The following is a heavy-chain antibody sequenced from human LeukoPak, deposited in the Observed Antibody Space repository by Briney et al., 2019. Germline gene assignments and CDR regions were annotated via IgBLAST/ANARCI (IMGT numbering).Heavy chain of an antibody. Sequence: GGSLRLSCAASGFTFSSYAMSWVRQAPGKGLEWVSAISGSGGSTYSADSVKGRFTISRDNSKNTLYLQMNSLRAEDTAVYYCARDGQWLVPFDYWGQGTLVTVSS. V-gene: IGHV3-23*01. D-gene: IGHD6-19*01. CDR3: ARDGQWLVPFDY. CDR2: ISGSGGST. CDR1: GFTFSSYA. J-gene: IGHJ4*02.